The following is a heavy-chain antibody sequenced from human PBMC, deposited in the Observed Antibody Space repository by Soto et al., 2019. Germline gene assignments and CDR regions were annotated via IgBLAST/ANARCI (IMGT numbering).Heavy chain of an antibody. D-gene: IGHD6-13*01. CDR3: TQDWQHDS. CDR2: INTSGGNT. CDR1: GFTFSNYA. V-gene: IGHV3-23*01. Sequence: EVQLLESGGGLVQPGGSLRLSCAASGFTFSNYAMTWVRQAPGKGLECVSTINTSGGNTHYADSVKGRFSVSRDNSKNTLSLQMNSLRAEDTAVYYCTQDWQHDSWGQGTLVTVSS. J-gene: IGHJ5*01.